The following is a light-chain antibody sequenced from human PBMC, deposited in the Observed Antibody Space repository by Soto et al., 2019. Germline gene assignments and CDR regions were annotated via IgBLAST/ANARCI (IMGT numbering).Light chain of an antibody. CDR1: SXDIGSYNY. CDR2: EVS. CDR3: TSYTSSSSWV. J-gene: IGLJ3*02. V-gene: IGLV2-14*01. Sequence: QSVLTQPASVSGSPGQSITISCTGTSXDIGSYNYVSWYQQHPGKAPKLMIYEVSNRPSGVSNRFSGSKSGNTASLTISGLQAEDEADYYCTSYTSSSSWVFGGGTQRTVL.